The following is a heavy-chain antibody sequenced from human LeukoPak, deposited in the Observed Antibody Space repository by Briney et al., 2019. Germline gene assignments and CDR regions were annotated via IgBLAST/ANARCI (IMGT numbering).Heavy chain of an antibody. D-gene: IGHD4-23*01. CDR1: GGSIRSYY. V-gene: IGHV4-59*01. J-gene: IGHJ4*02. CDR2: ISYSGYT. Sequence: SETLSLTCTVSGGSIRSYYWNWIRQAPGKGLEWVGFISYSGYTSYSPSLKSRVAISVDTAKSQFSLRLNSMTAADTAIYYCARGRNDNGGMFFDSWAQGNLVTASS. CDR3: ARGRNDNGGMFFDS.